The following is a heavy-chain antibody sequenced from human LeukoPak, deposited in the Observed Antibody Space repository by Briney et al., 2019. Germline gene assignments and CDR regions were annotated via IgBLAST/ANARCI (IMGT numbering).Heavy chain of an antibody. CDR2: IYSGGST. D-gene: IGHD3-16*01. J-gene: IGHJ3*02. V-gene: IGHV3-66*01. CDR1: GFTFGDYA. CDR3: ARDPPMTRGAFDI. Sequence: GGSLRLSCTASGFTFGDYAMSWVRQAPGKGLEWVSVIYSGGSTYCADSVKGRFTISRDNSKNTLYLQMNSLRAEDTAVYYCARDPPMTRGAFDIWGQGTMVTVSS.